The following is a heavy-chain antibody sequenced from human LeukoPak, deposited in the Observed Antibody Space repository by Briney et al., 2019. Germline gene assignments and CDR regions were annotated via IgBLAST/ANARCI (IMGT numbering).Heavy chain of an antibody. CDR3: ARSYSGSYYAESGVDY. D-gene: IGHD1-26*01. Sequence: GASVKVSCKASGYTFINYYTHWVRQAPGQGLEWMGIINPSGGSTRYAQKFQGRVTMTRDTSTSTVYMELSSLRSEDTAVYYCARSYSGSYYAESGVDYWGQGTLVTVSS. J-gene: IGHJ4*02. CDR1: GYTFINYY. CDR2: INPSGGST. V-gene: IGHV1-46*01.